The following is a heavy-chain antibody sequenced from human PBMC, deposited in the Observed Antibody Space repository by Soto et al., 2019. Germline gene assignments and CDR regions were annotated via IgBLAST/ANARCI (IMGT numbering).Heavy chain of an antibody. D-gene: IGHD3-10*01. Sequence: GVSLRLSYAASGFTFSSYAMIWVRQAPGKGLEWVSAISGSGGSTYYADSVKGRFTISRDNSKNTLYLQMNSLRAEDTAVYYCAKDSLEGLFVANKFGYFNYWGQGTLVIVSS. J-gene: IGHJ4*02. CDR1: GFTFSSYA. CDR3: AKDSLEGLFVANKFGYFNY. V-gene: IGHV3-23*01. CDR2: ISGSGGST.